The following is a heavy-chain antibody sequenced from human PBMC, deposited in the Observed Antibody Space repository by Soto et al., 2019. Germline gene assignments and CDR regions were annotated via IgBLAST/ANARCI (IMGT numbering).Heavy chain of an antibody. D-gene: IGHD5-12*01. CDR2: IYYSGST. CDR3: ARVLRGYSGYGFDY. J-gene: IGHJ4*02. CDR1: GAPITSGAYS. Sequence: SETLSLTCTVSGAPITSGAYSWSWIRQPPGKGLEWIGFIYYSGSTNYNPSLKSRVTISVDTSKNQFSLKLSSVTAADTAVYYCARVLRGYSGYGFDYWGQGTLVTVSS. V-gene: IGHV4-61*08.